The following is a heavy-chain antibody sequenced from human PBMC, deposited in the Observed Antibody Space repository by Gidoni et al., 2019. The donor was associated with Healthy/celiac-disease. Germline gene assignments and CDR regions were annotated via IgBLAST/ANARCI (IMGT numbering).Heavy chain of an antibody. Sequence: QLQLQESGPGMVKPSETRSRTCTVSGGSISSSSYYWGWIRQPPGKGLEWIGRIYYSGGTYYNPSLKSRVTISVDTSKNQFSLKLSSVSAADTAVYYCARHRVGAGGELFDYWGQGTLATVSS. CDR3: ARHRVGAGGELFDY. J-gene: IGHJ4*02. V-gene: IGHV4-39*01. CDR1: GGSISSSSYY. D-gene: IGHD3-10*01. CDR2: IYYSGGT.